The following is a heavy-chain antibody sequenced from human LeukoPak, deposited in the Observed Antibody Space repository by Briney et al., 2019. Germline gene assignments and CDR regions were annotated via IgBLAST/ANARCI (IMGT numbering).Heavy chain of an antibody. CDR2: IYHSGST. J-gene: IGHJ4*02. V-gene: IGHV4-38-2*01. CDR1: GYSLSSGYH. Sequence: SETLSLICSVSGYSLSSGYHWGWIRPPPGKGLKWIGIIYHSGSTYYTPSLKSRVTISVDTSKNQFSLKLSSVTAADTAVYYCARSDYGDTPDYWGQGTLVTVSS. D-gene: IGHD4-17*01. CDR3: ARSDYGDTPDY.